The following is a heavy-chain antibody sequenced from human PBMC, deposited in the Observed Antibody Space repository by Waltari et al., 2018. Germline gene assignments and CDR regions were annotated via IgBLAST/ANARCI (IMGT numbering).Heavy chain of an antibody. Sequence: QLQLQESGPGLVKPSETLSLTCTVSGGSISSSSYYWGWIRQPPGKGLEWIGSIYYSGSTYYNPSLKSRVTISVDTSKNQFSLKLSSVTAADTAVYYCARDRVSIWKGSGSYFDPDDYYYGMDVWGQGTTVTVSS. D-gene: IGHD3-10*01. J-gene: IGHJ6*02. CDR1: GGSISSSSYY. V-gene: IGHV4-39*07. CDR3: ARDRVSIWKGSGSYFDPDDYYYGMDV. CDR2: IYYSGST.